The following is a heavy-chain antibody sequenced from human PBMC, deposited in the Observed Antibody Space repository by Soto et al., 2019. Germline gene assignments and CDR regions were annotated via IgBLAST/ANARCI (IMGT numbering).Heavy chain of an antibody. V-gene: IGHV4-59*11. CDR2: IFYRGAT. Sequence: TSETLSLTCTVSGGSISSLYYTWIRQPPGKGLEWIGHIFYRGATNYNPSLKGRVSISLDTSRNQFSLTLTSVTAADTAVYYCATMRQRLVLRHEYWGQGTLVTVSS. CDR3: ATMRQRLVLRHEY. CDR1: GGSISSLY. D-gene: IGHD6-13*01. J-gene: IGHJ4*01.